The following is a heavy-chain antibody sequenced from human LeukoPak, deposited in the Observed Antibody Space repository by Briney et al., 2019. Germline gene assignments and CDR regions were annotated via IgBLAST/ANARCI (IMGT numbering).Heavy chain of an antibody. V-gene: IGHV1-69*05. CDR3: ARVVPAATNYYYYYMDV. Sequence: VKASCKASGGTFSSYAISWVRQAPGQGLEWMGGIIPIFGTANYAQKFQGRVTITTDESTSTAYMELSSLRSEDTAVYCCARVVPAATNYYYYYMDVWGKGTTVTVSS. CDR2: IIPIFGTA. D-gene: IGHD2-2*01. J-gene: IGHJ6*03. CDR1: GGTFSSYA.